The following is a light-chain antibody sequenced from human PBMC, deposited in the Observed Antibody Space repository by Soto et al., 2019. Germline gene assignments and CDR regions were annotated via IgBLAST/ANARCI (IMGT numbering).Light chain of an antibody. CDR2: SAS. CDR1: QSVSSA. CDR3: QQCVTIPT. J-gene: IGKJ5*01. Sequence: DIQMTQSPSSLSASVGDRVTITCRASQSVSSAVNWYQQKPGEVPKLPIYSASNLQTGVPSRFSGSGSGTDFTLTISSLQGEDSATYYCQQCVTIPTFGQGTRLEIK. V-gene: IGKV1-39*01.